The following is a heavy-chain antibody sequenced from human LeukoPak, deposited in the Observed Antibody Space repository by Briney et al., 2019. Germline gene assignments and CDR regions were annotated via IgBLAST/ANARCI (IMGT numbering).Heavy chain of an antibody. D-gene: IGHD3-9*01. CDR3: ARVEYDILTGYLVDY. J-gene: IGHJ4*02. Sequence: PSQTLSLTCTVSGGSTSSGDYYWTWIRQHPGKGLEWIGYIYYNGNTYYNPSLKRRVAISADTFKNQFSLKLRSLTAADTAVYYCARVEYDILTGYLVDYWGQGTLVTVSS. CDR1: GGSTSSGDYY. CDR2: IYYNGNT. V-gene: IGHV4-31*03.